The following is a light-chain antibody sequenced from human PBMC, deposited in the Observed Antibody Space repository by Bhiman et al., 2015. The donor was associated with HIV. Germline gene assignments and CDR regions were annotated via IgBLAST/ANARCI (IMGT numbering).Light chain of an antibody. CDR2: KDS. V-gene: IGLV3-25*02. J-gene: IGLJ1*01. CDR3: QAWDSKTLYV. Sequence: SYELTQPPSVSVSPGQTARITCSGDALPKQYAYWYQQKPGQAPVLVIYKDSERPSGIPERFSGSNSGNTATLTISGTQPMDEADYYCQAWDSKTLYVFGPGTRVTVL. CDR1: ALPKQY.